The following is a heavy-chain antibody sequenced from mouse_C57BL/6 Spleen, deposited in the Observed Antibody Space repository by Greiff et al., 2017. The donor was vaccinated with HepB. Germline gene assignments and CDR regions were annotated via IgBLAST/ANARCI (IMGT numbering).Heavy chain of an antibody. Sequence: QVQLQQPGAELVRPGTSVKLSCKASGYTFTSYWMHWVKQRPGQGLEWIGVIDPSDSYTNYNQKFKGKATLTVDTSSSTAYMQLSSLTSEDSAVYYCARRSIVTTSSFYYFDYWGQGTTLTVSS. CDR1: GYTFTSYW. CDR3: ARRSIVTTSSFYYFDY. J-gene: IGHJ2*01. CDR2: IDPSDSYT. V-gene: IGHV1-59*01. D-gene: IGHD2-5*01.